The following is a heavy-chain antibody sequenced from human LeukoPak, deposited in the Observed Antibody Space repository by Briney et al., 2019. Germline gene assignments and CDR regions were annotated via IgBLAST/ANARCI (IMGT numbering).Heavy chain of an antibody. J-gene: IGHJ4*02. CDR2: IYYSGST. CDR3: AREGGPMTTVN. V-gene: IGHV4-39*07. CDR1: GGSISSSSYY. D-gene: IGHD4-11*01. Sequence: SETLSLTCTVSGGSISSSSYYWGWIRQPPGKGLEWIGSIYYSGSTYYNPSLKSRVTISVDTSKNQFSLKLSSVTAADTAVYYCAREGGPMTTVNWGQGTLVTVSS.